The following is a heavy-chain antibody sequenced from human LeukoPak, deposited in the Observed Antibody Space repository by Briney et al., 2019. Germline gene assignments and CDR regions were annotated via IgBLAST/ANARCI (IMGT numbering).Heavy chain of an antibody. J-gene: IGHJ4*02. CDR2: INPNSGGT. Sequence: ASVKVSCKASGYTFTGYYMHWVRQAPGQGLEWMGRINPNSGGTNYAQKFQGRVTMTRDTSISTAYMELSRLRSDDTAVYYGAREFDYYDSSGPGRDYWGQGTLVTVSS. D-gene: IGHD3-22*01. CDR3: AREFDYYDSSGPGRDY. CDR1: GYTFTGYY. V-gene: IGHV1-2*06.